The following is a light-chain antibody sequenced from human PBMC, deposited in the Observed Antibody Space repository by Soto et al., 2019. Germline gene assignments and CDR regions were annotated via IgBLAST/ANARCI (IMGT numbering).Light chain of an antibody. J-gene: IGKJ2*01. V-gene: IGKV1-17*01. CDR2: AAS. CDR3: QHYGRSPYT. Sequence: DIQMTQSPSSLSASVGDRVTITCRASQGIRNDLGWYQQKPGKAPKRLIYAASSLQSGVPSRFSGSGSGTDFTLTISRLEPEDFAVYYCQHYGRSPYTFGQGTKLEIK. CDR1: QGIRND.